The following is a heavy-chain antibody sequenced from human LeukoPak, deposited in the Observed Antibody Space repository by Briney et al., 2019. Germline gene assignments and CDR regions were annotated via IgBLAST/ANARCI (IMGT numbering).Heavy chain of an antibody. CDR1: GYTFTGYY. Sequence: ASVKVSCKASGYTFTGYYMHWVRQAPGQGLERMGWINPNSGGTNYAQKFQGRVTMTRDTSISTAYMELSRLRSDDTAVYYCARYPIVVVVAATKTSFDYWGQGTLVTVSS. J-gene: IGHJ4*02. CDR3: ARYPIVVVVAATKTSFDY. CDR2: INPNSGGT. D-gene: IGHD2-15*01. V-gene: IGHV1-2*02.